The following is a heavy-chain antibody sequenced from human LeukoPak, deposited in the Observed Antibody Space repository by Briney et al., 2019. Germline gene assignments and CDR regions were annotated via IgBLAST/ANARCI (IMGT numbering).Heavy chain of an antibody. CDR1: GYTFTGYY. V-gene: IGHV1-2*02. CDR3: ARDRVGSGWPRPFYFEF. J-gene: IGHJ4*02. CDR2: MNPNTGAT. D-gene: IGHD6-19*01. Sequence: ASVRVSCKPSGYTFTGYYLRWVRQAPGQAPEWVGWMNPNTGATLYARNFQDRVTLSRDTSINTGYMDLNSLTIDDTAVYYCARDRVGSGWPRPFYFEFWGQGTLVIVSS.